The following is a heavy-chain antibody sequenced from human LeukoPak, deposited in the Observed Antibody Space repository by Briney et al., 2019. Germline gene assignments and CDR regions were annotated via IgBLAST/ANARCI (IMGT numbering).Heavy chain of an antibody. V-gene: IGHV3-7*04. Sequence: GGSLTLSCAASGFSFSSYCMSWVRQPPGEGLEWLANIKKDGSDIYYEDSVKGRFTISRDNAKNSLYLQMNSLRAEETAVYDGARGLSDCEFWCGYYTDHDSFDIWGQGTMVTVSS. CDR2: IKKDGSDI. CDR1: GFSFSSYC. D-gene: IGHD3-3*01. CDR3: ARGLSDCEFWCGYYTDHDSFDI. J-gene: IGHJ3*02.